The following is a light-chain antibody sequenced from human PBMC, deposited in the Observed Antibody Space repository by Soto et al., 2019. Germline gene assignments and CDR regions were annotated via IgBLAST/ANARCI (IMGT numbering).Light chain of an antibody. J-gene: IGKJ5*01. CDR2: GAS. CDR1: QSVSSN. V-gene: IGKV3D-15*01. Sequence: ETVMTQSPATLSLSPGERATLSCRASQSVSSNLAWYQQKPGQAPRLLIYGASTRATGIPARFSGSGSGTEFTLTISSLHSEDFAVYYCQQYTNWPPNTFGQGTRLEIK. CDR3: QQYTNWPPNT.